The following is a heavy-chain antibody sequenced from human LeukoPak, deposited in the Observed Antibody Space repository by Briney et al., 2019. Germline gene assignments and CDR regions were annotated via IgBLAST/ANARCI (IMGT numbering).Heavy chain of an antibody. CDR2: IYSGGST. V-gene: IGHV3-53*01. J-gene: IGHJ4*02. CDR1: GFTFSSNY. CDR3: ARDHYDSSGSDY. D-gene: IGHD3-22*01. Sequence: PGGSLRLSCAASGFTFSSNYMSWVRQAPGKGLEWVSVIYSGGSTYYADSVKGRFTISRDNSKNTLYLQMNSLRAEDTAVYYCARDHYDSSGSDYWGQGTLVTVSS.